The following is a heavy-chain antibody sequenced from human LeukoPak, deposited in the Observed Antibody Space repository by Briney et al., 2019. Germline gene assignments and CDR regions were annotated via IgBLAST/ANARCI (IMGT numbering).Heavy chain of an antibody. Sequence: PGGPLRLSCAASGFTFSSYRMHGARQAPGKGLEWVAFIWCDGSNKYYADSVKGRFTISRDNSKNTLYLQMNSLRAEDTAVYYCARDIGYCSGGSCYPDYYGMDVWGQGTTVTVSS. V-gene: IGHV3-33*01. CDR1: GFTFSSYR. CDR3: ARDIGYCSGGSCYPDYYGMDV. CDR2: IWCDGSNK. J-gene: IGHJ6*02. D-gene: IGHD2-15*01.